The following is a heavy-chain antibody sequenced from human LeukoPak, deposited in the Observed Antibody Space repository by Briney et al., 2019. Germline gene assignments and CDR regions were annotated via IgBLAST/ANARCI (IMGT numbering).Heavy chain of an antibody. D-gene: IGHD2-2*01. CDR1: GGTFSSYA. CDR3: ARAGYQLLSNDAFDI. CDR2: IIPIFGTA. V-gene: IGHV1-69*01. Sequence: SVKVSCKASGGTFSSYAISWVRQAPGQGLEWMGGIIPIFGTANYAQKFQGSVTITADESTSTAYMELSSLRSEDTAVYYCARAGYQLLSNDAFDIWGQGTMVTVSS. J-gene: IGHJ3*02.